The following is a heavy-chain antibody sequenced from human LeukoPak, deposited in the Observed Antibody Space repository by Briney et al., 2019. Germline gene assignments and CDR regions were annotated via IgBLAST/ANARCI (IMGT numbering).Heavy chain of an antibody. D-gene: IGHD6-13*01. CDR3: ARGAAAAGTRDWFDP. Sequence: GGSLRLSCAASGFTFSSYAMHWARQAPGKGLEWVAVISYDGSNKYYADSVKGRFTISRDNSKNTLYLQMNSLRAEDTAVYYCARGAAAAGTRDWFDPWGQGTLVTASS. J-gene: IGHJ5*02. CDR1: GFTFSSYA. CDR2: ISYDGSNK. V-gene: IGHV3-30-3*01.